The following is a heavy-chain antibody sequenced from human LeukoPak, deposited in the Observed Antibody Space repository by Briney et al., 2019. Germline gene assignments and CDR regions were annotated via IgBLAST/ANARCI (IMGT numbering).Heavy chain of an antibody. V-gene: IGHV1-24*01. Sequence: GASVKVSCKVSGYSLTELSLHWVRQAPGKGLEWMGGLDPADGEMIYTQMFQGRITMTEDSSTDTANMEMSSLRSDDTAVYYCATGRTKWDLLNYWGQGTLVTVSS. CDR2: LDPADGEM. J-gene: IGHJ4*02. D-gene: IGHD1-26*01. CDR1: GYSLTELS. CDR3: ATGRTKWDLLNY.